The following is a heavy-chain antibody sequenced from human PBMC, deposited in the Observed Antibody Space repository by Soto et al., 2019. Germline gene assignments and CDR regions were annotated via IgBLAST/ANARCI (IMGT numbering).Heavy chain of an antibody. V-gene: IGHV4-31*03. Sequence: SETLSLTCTVSGGSISSGGYYWSWISQHPGKGLEWIGYIYYSGSTYYNPSLKSRVTISVDTSKNQFSLKLSSVTAADTAVYYCARYIVATIGIDYWGQGTLVTVSS. CDR3: ARYIVATIGIDY. J-gene: IGHJ4*02. CDR1: GGSISSGGYY. CDR2: IYYSGST. D-gene: IGHD5-12*01.